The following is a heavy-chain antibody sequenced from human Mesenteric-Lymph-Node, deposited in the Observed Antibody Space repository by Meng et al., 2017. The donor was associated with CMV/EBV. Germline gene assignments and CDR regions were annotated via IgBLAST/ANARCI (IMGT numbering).Heavy chain of an antibody. CDR3: ARALATITTWYFDL. CDR2: INHSGST. Sequence: YGGSFSGYYWSWIRQPPGKGLEWIGEINHSGSTNYNPSLKSRVTISVDTSKNQFPLKLSSVTAADTAVYYCARALATITTWYFDLWGRGTLVTVSS. V-gene: IGHV4-34*01. J-gene: IGHJ2*01. D-gene: IGHD5-12*01. CDR1: GGSFSGYY.